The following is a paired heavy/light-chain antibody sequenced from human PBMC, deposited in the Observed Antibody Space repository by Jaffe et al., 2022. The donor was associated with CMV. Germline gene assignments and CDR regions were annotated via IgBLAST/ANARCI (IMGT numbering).Heavy chain of an antibody. Sequence: EVQLVESGGGLVQPGGSLRLSCAASGFTFRNYWMSWVRQAPGKRLEWVATVKTDGNEKYSVDSMKGRLTISRDNAKNLVYLQVNSLRADDTAVYYCARGFRPVDFWGRGTLVTVS. V-gene: IGHV3-7*01. J-gene: IGHJ5*01. CDR2: VKTDGNEK. CDR1: GFTFRNYW. CDR3: ARGFRPVDF. D-gene: IGHD3-10*01.
Light chain of an antibody. J-gene: IGKJ1*01. V-gene: IGKV3-15*01. Sequence: EVLMTQSPATLSVSLGDRATLSCRASQNVTSDLLWFQQKPGLPPRLLIHGTSTRATNVPARFSASGSGTTFTLTISSLQSEDSAIYCCQQYNNWPPTFGQGTKVEI. CDR3: QQYNNWPPT. CDR1: QNVTSD. CDR2: GTS.